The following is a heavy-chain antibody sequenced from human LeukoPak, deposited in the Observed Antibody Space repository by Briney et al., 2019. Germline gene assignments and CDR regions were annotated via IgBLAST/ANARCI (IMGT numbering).Heavy chain of an antibody. J-gene: IGHJ4*02. Sequence: ASVNVSCKASGYTFTAYCIHWVRQAPGQGLEWMGWIDPNTGQTDSAQKFQGRVTVTRDTSINTAYMDLSSLRSDDTAVYYCARVVGQGTAMPSRDFFDYWGQGTLVTVSS. D-gene: IGHD5-18*01. CDR2: IDPNTGQT. CDR3: ARVVGQGTAMPSRDFFDY. CDR1: GYTFTAYC. V-gene: IGHV1-2*02.